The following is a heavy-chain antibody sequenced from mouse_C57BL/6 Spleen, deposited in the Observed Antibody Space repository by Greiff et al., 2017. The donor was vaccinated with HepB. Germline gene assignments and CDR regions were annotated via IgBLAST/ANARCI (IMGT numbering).Heavy chain of an antibody. D-gene: IGHD2-4*01. CDR3: ARHDYDDYYAMDY. J-gene: IGHJ4*01. CDR1: GYAFSSSW. CDR2: IYPGDGDT. Sequence: QVQLKQSGPELVKPGASVKISCKASGYAFSSSWMNWVKQRPGKGLEWIGRIYPGDGDTNYNGKFKGKATLTADKSSSTAYMQLSSLTSEDSAVYFCARHDYDDYYAMDYWGQGTSVTVSS. V-gene: IGHV1-82*01.